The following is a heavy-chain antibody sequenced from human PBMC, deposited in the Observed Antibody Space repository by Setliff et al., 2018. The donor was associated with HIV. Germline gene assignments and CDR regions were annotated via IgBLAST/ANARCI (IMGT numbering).Heavy chain of an antibody. D-gene: IGHD6-13*01. CDR1: GGTFSSYA. J-gene: IGHJ4*02. CDR3: AGRIAAIDY. V-gene: IGHV1-69*13. Sequence: VKVSCKASGGTFSSYAISWVRQAPGQGLERMVGIIPIFGTANYAQKFQGRVTITADESTSTAYMELSSLRSEDTAVYYCAGRIAAIDYWGQGTLVTVSS. CDR2: IIPIFGTA.